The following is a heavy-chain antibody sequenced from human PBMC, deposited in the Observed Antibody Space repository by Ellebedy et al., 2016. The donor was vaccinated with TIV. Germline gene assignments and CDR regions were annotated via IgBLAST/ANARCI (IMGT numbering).Heavy chain of an antibody. Sequence: AASVKVSCKASGYTFTSYGISWVRQAPGQGLEWMGWISAYNGNTNYAQKLQGRVTMTTDTSTSTAYMELRSLRSDDTAVYYCAKDGSSGGSLVANWFDPWGQGTLVTVSS. D-gene: IGHD2-15*01. CDR3: AKDGSSGGSLVANWFDP. V-gene: IGHV1-18*01. CDR2: ISAYNGNT. J-gene: IGHJ5*02. CDR1: GYTFTSYG.